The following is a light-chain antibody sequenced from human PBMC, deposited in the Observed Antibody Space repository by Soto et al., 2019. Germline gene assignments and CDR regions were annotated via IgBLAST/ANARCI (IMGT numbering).Light chain of an antibody. CDR1: SSDVGGYNY. J-gene: IGLJ1*01. V-gene: IGLV2-11*01. Sequence: QSALTQPRSVSGSPGQSVTISCTGTSSDVGGYNYVSWYQQHPGKAPKLMIYDVSKRPSGVPDRFSGSKSGNTASLTISGLQPEDEADYYCGTWDSSLSAYVFGTGTKVTVL. CDR3: GTWDSSLSAYV. CDR2: DVS.